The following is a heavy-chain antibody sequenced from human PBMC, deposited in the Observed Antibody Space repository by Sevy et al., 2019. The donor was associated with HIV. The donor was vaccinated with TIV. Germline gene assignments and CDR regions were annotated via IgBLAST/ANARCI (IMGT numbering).Heavy chain of an antibody. J-gene: IGHJ6*03. D-gene: IGHD6-13*01. Sequence: ASVKVSCKVSGYTLTELSMHWVRQAPGKGLEWMGGFDPEDGETIYAQEFQGRVTMTEDTSTDTAYMELSSLRSEDTAVYYCATGGKGDYYYYYMDVWGKGTTVTVSS. CDR2: FDPEDGET. V-gene: IGHV1-24*01. CDR1: GYTLTELS. CDR3: ATGGKGDYYYYYMDV.